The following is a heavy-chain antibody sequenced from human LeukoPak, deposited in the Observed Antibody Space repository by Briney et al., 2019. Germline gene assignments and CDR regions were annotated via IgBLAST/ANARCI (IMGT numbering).Heavy chain of an antibody. CDR1: GYTFTGYY. CDR3: ARTMIVAPRFDP. J-gene: IGHJ5*02. Sequence: EASVKVSCKASGYTFTGYYMHWVRQAPGQGLEWMGWINPNCGGTNYAQKFQGRVTMTRDTSISTAYMELSRLRSDDTAVYYCARTMIVAPRFDPWGQGTLVTVSS. CDR2: INPNCGGT. D-gene: IGHD3-22*01. V-gene: IGHV1-2*02.